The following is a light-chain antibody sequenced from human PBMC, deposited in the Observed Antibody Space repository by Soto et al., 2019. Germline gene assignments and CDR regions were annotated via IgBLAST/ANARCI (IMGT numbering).Light chain of an antibody. CDR1: QSVSSNY. J-gene: IGKJ3*01. CDR3: QHYGSSPQFT. Sequence: EIVLTQSPGTLSLSPGERATLSCRASQSVSSNYLAWYQQKPGQAPRLLIYGASSRPTGIPDRFSGSGSGTDFTLTISRLEPEDFGVFYCQHYGSSPQFTFGPGTKVEIK. V-gene: IGKV3-20*01. CDR2: GAS.